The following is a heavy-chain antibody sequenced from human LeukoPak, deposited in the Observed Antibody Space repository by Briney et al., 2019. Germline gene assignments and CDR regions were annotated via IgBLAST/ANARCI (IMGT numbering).Heavy chain of an antibody. CDR3: ARDRSLGFLEWAYY. D-gene: IGHD3-3*01. V-gene: IGHV1-2*02. CDR2: INPNSGGT. J-gene: IGHJ4*02. Sequence: ASVKVSCKASGYTFTGYYMHWVRQAPGQGLEWMGWINPNSGGTNYAQKFQGRVTITADESTSTAYMELSSLRSEDTAVYYCARDRSLGFLEWAYYWGQGTLVTVSS. CDR1: GYTFTGYY.